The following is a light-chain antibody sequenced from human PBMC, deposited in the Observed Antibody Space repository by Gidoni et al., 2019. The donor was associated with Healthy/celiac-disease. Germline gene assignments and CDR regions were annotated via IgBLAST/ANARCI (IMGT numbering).Light chain of an antibody. V-gene: IGKV1-39*01. Sequence: DIQMTQSPPSLSASVGDRVTITCRASQSISSYLNWYQQKPGKAPKLLIYAASSLHSGVPSRFSGSGSGTDFTLTSSRLQPEDFATYCCQQNYSTRGFGPGTKVDIK. CDR2: AAS. J-gene: IGKJ3*01. CDR3: QQNYSTRG. CDR1: QSISSY.